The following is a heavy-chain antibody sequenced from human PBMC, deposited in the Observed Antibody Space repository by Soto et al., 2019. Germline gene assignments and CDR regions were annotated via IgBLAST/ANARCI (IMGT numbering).Heavy chain of an antibody. CDR2: IYPGDSDT. J-gene: IGHJ4*02. D-gene: IGHD6-13*01. CDR3: ARHIKYSSSWYVGYFDY. V-gene: IGHV5-51*01. CDR1: GYSFTSYW. Sequence: GESLKISCKGSGYSFTSYWIGWVRQMPGKVLEWMGIIYPGDSDTRYSPSFQGQVTISADKSISTAYLQWSSLKASDTAMYYCARHIKYSSSWYVGYFDYWGQGXLVTVYS.